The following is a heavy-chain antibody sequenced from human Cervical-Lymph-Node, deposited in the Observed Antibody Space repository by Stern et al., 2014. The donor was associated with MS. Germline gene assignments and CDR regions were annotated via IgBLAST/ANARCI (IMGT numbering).Heavy chain of an antibody. V-gene: IGHV3-23*04. Sequence: EVQLVESGGGLVQPGGSLRLSCAASGFTFSTYAMSWVRQAPGKGLEWVSAIGNSGGSSYYAESVKGRFTISRDESKNTVYLQMSSLRDEDTAVYYCAKGAGTAVVHAFDIWGQGTMVTVSS. D-gene: IGHD4-23*01. J-gene: IGHJ3*02. CDR3: AKGAGTAVVHAFDI. CDR1: GFTFSTYA. CDR2: IGNSGGSS.